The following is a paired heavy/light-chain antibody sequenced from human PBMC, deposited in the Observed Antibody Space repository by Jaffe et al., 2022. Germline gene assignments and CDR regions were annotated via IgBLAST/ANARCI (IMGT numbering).Heavy chain of an antibody. CDR1: GGSFSGYY. V-gene: IGHV4-34*01. CDR3: AREYFDWLPPWDYYYYMDV. Sequence: QVQLQQWGAGLLKPSETLSLTCAVYGGSFSGYYWSWIRQPPGKGLEWIGEINHSGSTNYNPSLKSRVTISVDTSKNQFSLKLSSVTAADTAVYYCAREYFDWLPPWDYYYYMDVWGKGTTVTVSS. D-gene: IGHD3-9*01. J-gene: IGHJ6*03. CDR2: INHSGST.
Light chain of an antibody. CDR1: QSVSSSY. CDR2: GAS. Sequence: EIVLTQSPGTLSLSPGERATLSCRASQSVSSSYLAWYQQKPGQAPRLLIYGASSRATGIPDRFSGSGSGTDFTLTISRLEPEDFAVYYCQQFGQPKTFGQGTKVEIK. J-gene: IGKJ1*01. CDR3: QQFGQPKT. V-gene: IGKV3-20*01.